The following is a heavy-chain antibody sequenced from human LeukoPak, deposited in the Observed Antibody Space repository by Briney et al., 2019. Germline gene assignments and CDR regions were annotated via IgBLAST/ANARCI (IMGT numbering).Heavy chain of an antibody. V-gene: IGHV3-23*01. CDR1: GFTFSSYA. J-gene: IGHJ4*02. CDR2: ISGSGGST. D-gene: IGHD3-3*01. Sequence: PGGSLRLSCAASGFTFSSYAMSWVRQAPGKGLEWVSAISGSGGSTYYADSVKGRFTISRDNSKNTLYLQMNSLRAEDTAVYYCAHGMGWGSDFWSGYPFDYWGQGTLVTVSS. CDR3: AHGMGWGSDFWSGYPFDY.